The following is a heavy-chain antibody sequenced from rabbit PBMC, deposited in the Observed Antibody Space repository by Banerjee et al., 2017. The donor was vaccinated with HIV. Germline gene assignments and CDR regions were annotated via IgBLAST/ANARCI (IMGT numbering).Heavy chain of an antibody. J-gene: IGHJ4*01. Sequence: QSLEESGGDLVKPEGSLTLTCTASGFSFSNKYVMCWVRQAPGKGLEWIACSYAGSSGSTYYANWAKGRFTISKTSSTTVTLQMTSLTAADTATYFCARDLAGVIGWNFNFWGPGTLVTVS. CDR2: SYAGSSGST. CDR1: GFSFSNKYV. V-gene: IGHV1S40*01. CDR3: ARDLAGVIGWNFNF. D-gene: IGHD4-1*01.